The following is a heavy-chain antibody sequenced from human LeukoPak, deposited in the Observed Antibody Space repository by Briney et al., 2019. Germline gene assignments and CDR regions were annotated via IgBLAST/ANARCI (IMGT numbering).Heavy chain of an antibody. CDR1: GYTFTGYC. CDR2: INPNSGGT. V-gene: IGHV1-2*02. J-gene: IGHJ4*02. Sequence: ASVKVSCTASGYTFTGYCMHWVRQAPGQGLEWMGWINPNSGGTNYAQTFQGRVTMTRDPSISTAYMELGRLRSDDPAVYYCARAMRPPGIAAADYWGQGTLVTVSS. CDR3: ARAMRPPGIAAADY. D-gene: IGHD6-13*01.